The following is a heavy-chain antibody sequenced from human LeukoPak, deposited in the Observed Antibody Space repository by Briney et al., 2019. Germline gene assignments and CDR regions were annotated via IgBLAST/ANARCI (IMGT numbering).Heavy chain of an antibody. V-gene: IGHV4-4*07. CDR3: ARERFVGTSGWLIDY. D-gene: IGHD6-19*01. Sequence: PSETLSLTCTVSGGSISSYYWSWIRQPAGKGLEWIGRIHTSGSTNYNPSLKSRVTMSVDTSKNQFSLKLSSVTAADTAVYYCARERFVGTSGWLIDYWGQGTLVTVSS. J-gene: IGHJ4*02. CDR1: GGSISSYY. CDR2: IHTSGST.